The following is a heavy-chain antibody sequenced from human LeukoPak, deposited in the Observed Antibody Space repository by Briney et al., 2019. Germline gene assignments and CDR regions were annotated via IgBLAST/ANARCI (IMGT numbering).Heavy chain of an antibody. J-gene: IGHJ4*02. Sequence: ASVKVSSKASGYTFPGYYMHWVRQAPGQGLEWMGWINPNSGGTNYAQKFQGRVTMTRDTSISTAYMELSRLRSDDTAVYYCAREHSSSSGKVFDYWGPGTLVTVSS. V-gene: IGHV1-2*02. CDR2: INPNSGGT. D-gene: IGHD6-6*01. CDR3: AREHSSSSGKVFDY. CDR1: GYTFPGYY.